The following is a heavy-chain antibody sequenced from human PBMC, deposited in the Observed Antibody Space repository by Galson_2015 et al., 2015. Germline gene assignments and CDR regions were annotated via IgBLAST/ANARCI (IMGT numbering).Heavy chain of an antibody. CDR1: GFTFSGSA. D-gene: IGHD3-10*01. J-gene: IGHJ6*02. Sequence: SLRLSCAASGFTFSGSALHWVRQAPGKGLEWVGRIKTQADSYATAYAASVTGRITISRDDSKNTAYLQLNSMKTEDTAVYYCTRSRGNGTADSFGGMDVWGQGTTVTVSS. V-gene: IGHV3-73*01. CDR2: IKTQADSYAT. CDR3: TRSRGNGTADSFGGMDV.